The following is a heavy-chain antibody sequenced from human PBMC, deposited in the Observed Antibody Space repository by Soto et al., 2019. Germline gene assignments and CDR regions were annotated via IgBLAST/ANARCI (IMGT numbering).Heavy chain of an antibody. CDR3: ARPPLPGYSIHFNS. D-gene: IGHD2-15*01. Sequence: PGESLKISCKASGYIFIDYWIGWVRQMPGKGLEWMGIVYPRDSDTRYNPSFQGHVTISADRSTGTAFLQWRSLKASDTALYYCARPPLPGYSIHFNSWGQGTLVTVSS. V-gene: IGHV5-51*01. CDR1: GYIFIDYW. J-gene: IGHJ4*02. CDR2: VYPRDSDT.